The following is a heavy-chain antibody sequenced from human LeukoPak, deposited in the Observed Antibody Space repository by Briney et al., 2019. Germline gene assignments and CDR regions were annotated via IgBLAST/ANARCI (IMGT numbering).Heavy chain of an antibody. J-gene: IGHJ4*02. CDR1: GYTFTGYY. D-gene: IGHD3-22*01. Sequence: ASVKVSCKASGYTFTGYYMHWVRQAPGQGLEWMGRINPNSGGTNYAQKFQGRVTMTRDTSISTAYMELSRLRSDDTAVYYCARVQSEYYYDSSGYYYWGQGTLVTVSS. V-gene: IGHV1-2*06. CDR2: INPNSGGT. CDR3: ARVQSEYYYDSSGYYY.